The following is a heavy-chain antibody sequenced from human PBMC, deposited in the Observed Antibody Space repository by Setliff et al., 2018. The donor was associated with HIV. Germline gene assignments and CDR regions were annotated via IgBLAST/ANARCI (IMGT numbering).Heavy chain of an antibody. CDR1: GFTFSDYY. CDR2: IGPSGDT. V-gene: IGHV4-34*08. Sequence: GSLRLSCAASGFTFSDYYMSWIRQAPGKGLEWIGQIGPSGDTIYNPSLKSRVTMSVDTSDDHFSLKLTSLTAADTAVYFCSREGPYTNRPQSNSYTYMDVWGKGTTVTVSS. D-gene: IGHD4-4*01. J-gene: IGHJ6*03. CDR3: SREGPYTNRPQSNSYTYMDV.